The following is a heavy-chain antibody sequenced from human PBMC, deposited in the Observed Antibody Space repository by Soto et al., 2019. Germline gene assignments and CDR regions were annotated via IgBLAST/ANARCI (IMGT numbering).Heavy chain of an antibody. CDR2: ISGSGGST. J-gene: IGHJ4*02. Sequence: PGGSLSLSCAASGFTFSSYAMSWVRQAPGKGLEWVSAISGSGGSTYYADSVKGRFTSSRDNAKNSLYLEMNSLRAEDTAVYYCARESEDLTSNFDYWGQGTLVTVSS. CDR3: ARESEDLTSNFDY. V-gene: IGHV3-23*01. CDR1: GFTFSSYA.